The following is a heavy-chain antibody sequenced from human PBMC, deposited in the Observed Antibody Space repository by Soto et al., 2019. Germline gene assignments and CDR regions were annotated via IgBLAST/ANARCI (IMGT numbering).Heavy chain of an antibody. Sequence: QVQLQESGPGLVKPSETLSLTCSVSGGSVSNASFYWTWIRQAPGTGLEYIGYIFYTGVTNYNPSLSSRVTISLATSKNHFSLKLNSMTAADTAVYYCVRVLDSSWYADLWGPGTLVTVSS. CDR1: GGSVSNASFY. CDR3: VRVLDSSWYADL. D-gene: IGHD3-22*01. V-gene: IGHV4-61*03. CDR2: IFYTGVT. J-gene: IGHJ2*01.